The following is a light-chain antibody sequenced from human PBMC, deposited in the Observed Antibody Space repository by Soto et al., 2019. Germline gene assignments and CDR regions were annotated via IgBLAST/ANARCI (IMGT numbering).Light chain of an antibody. Sequence: DIQMTHSPSSLSASVGDRVTLTCRASQRMSSYLNWYQQKPGKAPKLLIYAASTLQIGVPSRFSGSGSGTDFTLTITSLQSEDFATYYCQQYYFYAHTFGPGTKVDIK. CDR2: AAS. J-gene: IGKJ3*01. CDR3: QQYYFYAHT. V-gene: IGKV1-39*01. CDR1: QRMSSY.